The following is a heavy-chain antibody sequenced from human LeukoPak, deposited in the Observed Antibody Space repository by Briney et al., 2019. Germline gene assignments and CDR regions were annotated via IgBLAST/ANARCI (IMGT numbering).Heavy chain of an antibody. Sequence: SETLSLTCTVSGGSISTYYWSWIRKPPGKGLEWIGYISYSGTTNSNPSLKSRVTLSVDTSKNELSLKLNSVTAADTAVYYCARRASRENYFDYWGQGALVTVSS. J-gene: IGHJ4*02. V-gene: IGHV4-59*08. CDR2: ISYSGTT. D-gene: IGHD5-24*01. CDR1: GGSISTYY. CDR3: ARRASRENYFDY.